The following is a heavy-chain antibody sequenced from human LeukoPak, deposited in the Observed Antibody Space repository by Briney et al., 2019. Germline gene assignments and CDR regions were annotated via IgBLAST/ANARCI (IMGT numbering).Heavy chain of an antibody. Sequence: PSETLSLTCAVYGGSFTGYFCNWIRQAPGKGLEWIGEINHSGSTNYNPSLKSRVTISVDTSKKQFSLRLSSVTAADTAMYYCMYSAYDFNYWGQGTLVTVSS. V-gene: IGHV4-34*01. D-gene: IGHD5-12*01. CDR1: GGSFTGYF. CDR3: MYSAYDFNY. J-gene: IGHJ4*02. CDR2: INHSGST.